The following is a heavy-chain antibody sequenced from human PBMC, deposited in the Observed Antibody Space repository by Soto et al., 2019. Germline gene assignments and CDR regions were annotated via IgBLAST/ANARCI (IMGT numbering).Heavy chain of an antibody. CDR1: GGSFSGYY. CDR3: ARTHDYIWGSYRSYYFDY. CDR2: INHSGST. D-gene: IGHD3-16*02. Sequence: TSETLSLTCAVYGGSFSGYYWSWIRQPPGKGLEWIGEINHSGSTNYNPSLKSRVTISVDTSKNQFSLKLSSVTAADTAVYYCARTHDYIWGSYRSYYFDYWGQGTLVTVSS. J-gene: IGHJ4*02. V-gene: IGHV4-34*01.